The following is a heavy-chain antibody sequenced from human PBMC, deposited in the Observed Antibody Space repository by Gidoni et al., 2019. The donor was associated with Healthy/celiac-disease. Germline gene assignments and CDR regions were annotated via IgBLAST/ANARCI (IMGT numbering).Heavy chain of an antibody. V-gene: IGHV1-3*01. CDR2: INAGNGNT. CDR3: ARLLGIAVAGTIDY. CDR1: GYTFTSYA. Sequence: QVQLVQSGAEVKKPGASVKVSCKASGYTFTSYAMHWVRQAPGQRLEWMGWINAGNGNTKDSQKFQGRVTITRDTSASKAYMELSSLRSEDTAVYYCARLLGIAVAGTIDYWGQGTLVTVSS. D-gene: IGHD6-19*01. J-gene: IGHJ4*02.